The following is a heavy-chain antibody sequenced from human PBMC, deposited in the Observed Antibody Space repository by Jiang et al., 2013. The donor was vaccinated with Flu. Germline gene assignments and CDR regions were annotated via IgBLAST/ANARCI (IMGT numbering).Heavy chain of an antibody. CDR2: IRYDGSNE. Sequence: VQPGRSLRLSCAASGFTFNKYGMHWVRQAPGKGLEWVAFIRYDGSNEYYIDSVKGRFTISRDNSKNTLYLQMNSLRAEDTAVYYCAKDSGTDGYKTAYWGQGTLVTVSS. CDR1: GFTFNKYG. V-gene: IGHV3-30*02. CDR3: AKDSGTDGYKTAY. J-gene: IGHJ4*02. D-gene: IGHD5-24*01.